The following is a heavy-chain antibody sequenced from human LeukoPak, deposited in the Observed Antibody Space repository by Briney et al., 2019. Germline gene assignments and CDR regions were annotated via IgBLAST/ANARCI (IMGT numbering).Heavy chain of an antibody. CDR1: GYTFTSYD. V-gene: IGHV1-8*01. CDR3: ARAHSYYYDSSGYAFDI. D-gene: IGHD3-22*01. CDR2: MNPNSGNT. J-gene: IGHJ3*02. Sequence: ASVKVSCKASGYTFTSYDINWVRQATGQGLEWMGWMNPNSGNTGYAQKFQGRVTMTRNTSISTAYMELSSLRSEDTAVYYCARAHSYYYDSSGYAFDIWGQGTMVTVSS.